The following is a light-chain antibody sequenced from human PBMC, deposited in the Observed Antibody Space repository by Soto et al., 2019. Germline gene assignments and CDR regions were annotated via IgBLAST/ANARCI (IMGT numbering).Light chain of an antibody. CDR3: CSYTRSGNFV. Sequence: QSVLTQPASVSGSPGQPITISCTGTSSDVGIYNLVSWYQHFPGKAPKLMIYEVNKRPSGVSNRFSGSKSGSTASLTISGLQADDEADYYCCSYTRSGNFVFGTGTKVTVL. CDR1: SSDVGIYNL. V-gene: IGLV2-23*02. J-gene: IGLJ1*01. CDR2: EVN.